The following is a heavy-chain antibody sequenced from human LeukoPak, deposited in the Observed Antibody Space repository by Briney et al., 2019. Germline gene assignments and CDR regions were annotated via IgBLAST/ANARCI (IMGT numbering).Heavy chain of an antibody. J-gene: IGHJ6*02. CDR3: ARDPTPRYCSGGSCYTHYGMDV. CDR2: ISSSSSYI. Sequence: GGSLRLSCAASGFTFSSYTMNWVRQAPGKGLEWVSSISSSSSYIYYADSVKGRLTISRDNAKNSLYLQMNSMRAENTAVYYCARDPTPRYCSGGSCYTHYGMDVWGQGTTVTVSS. D-gene: IGHD2-15*01. V-gene: IGHV3-21*01. CDR1: GFTFSSYT.